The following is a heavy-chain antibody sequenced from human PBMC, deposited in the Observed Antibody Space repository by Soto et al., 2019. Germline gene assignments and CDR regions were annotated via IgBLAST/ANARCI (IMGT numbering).Heavy chain of an antibody. CDR2: ISYDGSNK. Sequence: PWGSLRLSCAASGFTFSSYGMHWVRQAPGKGLEWVAVISYDGSNKYYADSVKGRFTISRDNSKNTLYLQMNSLRAEDTAVYYCAKAGASDYDFWSGYYFWFDPWGQGTLVTVSS. V-gene: IGHV3-30*18. CDR1: GFTFSSYG. CDR3: AKAGASDYDFWSGYYFWFDP. D-gene: IGHD3-3*01. J-gene: IGHJ5*02.